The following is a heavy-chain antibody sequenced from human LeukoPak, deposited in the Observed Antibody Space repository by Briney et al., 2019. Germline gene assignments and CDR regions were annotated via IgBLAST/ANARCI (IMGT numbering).Heavy chain of an antibody. J-gene: IGHJ4*02. CDR2: IKPAGGEK. Sequence: GSLRLSCAASGFTFSSAWMTWVRQAPGKGLEWVADIKPAGGEKYVDSVKGRFTVSRDNAKNSLYLQMNSLRVEDTAVYYCARDPLSGALDYWGQGALVIVSS. CDR1: GFTFSSAW. D-gene: IGHD6-25*01. CDR3: ARDPLSGALDY. V-gene: IGHV3-7*01.